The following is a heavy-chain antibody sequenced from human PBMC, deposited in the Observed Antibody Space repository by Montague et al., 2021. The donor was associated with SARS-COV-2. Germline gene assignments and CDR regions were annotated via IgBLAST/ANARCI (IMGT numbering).Heavy chain of an antibody. Sequence: SETLPLTCAVSGASISSSNWWSWVRQPPGKGLDWIGEIYHSGSTNYVPFLKSRVTISVDTSNNQFSLRLRFVTAADTAVYYCARVLSETQNYDFWSGYFDNWFDPWGQGTLVTVSS. V-gene: IGHV4-4*02. J-gene: IGHJ5*02. CDR3: ARVLSETQNYDFWSGYFDNWFDP. D-gene: IGHD3-3*01. CDR1: GASISSSNW. CDR2: IYHSGST.